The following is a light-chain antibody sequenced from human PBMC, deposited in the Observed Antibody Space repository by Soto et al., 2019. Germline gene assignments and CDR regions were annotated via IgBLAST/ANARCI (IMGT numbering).Light chain of an antibody. V-gene: IGKV3-20*01. CDR2: XSX. CDR1: QSFSSSY. CDR3: PQYGSSPWT. Sequence: EFVLTQSPVTLALSTGERASLSCMASQSFSSSYLVLDQQNPGQXXXXLXXXSXGRATGIXARFSGSGSGTDFTLTISRLETEDFAVYYCPQYGSSPWTFGQGTKVDIK. J-gene: IGKJ1*01.